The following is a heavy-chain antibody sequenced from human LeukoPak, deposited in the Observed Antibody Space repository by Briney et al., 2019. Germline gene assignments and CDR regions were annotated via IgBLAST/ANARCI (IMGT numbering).Heavy chain of an antibody. V-gene: IGHV7-4-1*02. CDR3: ARNDYTNCHRD. CDR1: GYTFTSYG. D-gene: IGHD4-11*01. Sequence: GASVKVSCKASGYTFTSYGISWVRQAPGQGLEWMGWIDTNTGNPTYAQGFTGRFVFSLDTSVSTAYLQISSLKAEDTAVYYCARNDYTNCHRDWGQGTLVTVSS. CDR2: IDTNTGNP. J-gene: IGHJ4*02.